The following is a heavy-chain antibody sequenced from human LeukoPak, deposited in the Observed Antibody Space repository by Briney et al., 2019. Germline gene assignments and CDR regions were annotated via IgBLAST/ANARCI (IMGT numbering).Heavy chain of an antibody. Sequence: GESLKISCKGSGYSFTSYWIGWVRQMPGNGLEWMGIIYPGDSDTRYSPSFQGQVTISADKSISTAYLQWSSLKASDTAMYYCARSLGYCSGGSCYSSWFDPWGQGTLVTVSS. CDR1: GYSFTSYW. J-gene: IGHJ5*02. V-gene: IGHV5-51*01. D-gene: IGHD2-15*01. CDR2: IYPGDSDT. CDR3: ARSLGYCSGGSCYSSWFDP.